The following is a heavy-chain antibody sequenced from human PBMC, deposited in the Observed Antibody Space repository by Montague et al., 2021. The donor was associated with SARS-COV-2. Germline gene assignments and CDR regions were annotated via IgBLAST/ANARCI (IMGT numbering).Heavy chain of an antibody. CDR3: AHRRDIDDVWSGYYTGQKYDAFNFFDP. V-gene: IGHV2-5*02. CDR2: IYWDDDK. CDR1: GFSLSTTGLG. Sequence: PVLVKPTQTLTLTCTFSGFSLSTTGLGVGWIRQPPGKALEWLALIYWDDDKRYSPSLKTRHAISKDTSKNQVVLTMTNMDPVDTATYYCAHRRDIDDVWSGYYTGQKYDAFNFFDPWGQGTLVTVSP. D-gene: IGHD3-3*01. J-gene: IGHJ5*02.